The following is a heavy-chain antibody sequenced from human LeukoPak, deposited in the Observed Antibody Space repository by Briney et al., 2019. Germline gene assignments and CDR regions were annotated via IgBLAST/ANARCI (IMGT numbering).Heavy chain of an antibody. CDR3: ASQSISTPFDYYYYGMDV. CDR1: GYTFTSYE. CDR2: MNPNSGNT. Sequence: ASVKVSCKASGYTFTSYEINWVRQATGQGLEWMGWMNPNSGNTGYAQKFQGRVTMTRNTSISTAYMELSSLRSEDTAVYYCASQSISTPFDYYYYGMDVWGQGTTVTVSS. D-gene: IGHD3-3*02. J-gene: IGHJ6*02. V-gene: IGHV1-8*01.